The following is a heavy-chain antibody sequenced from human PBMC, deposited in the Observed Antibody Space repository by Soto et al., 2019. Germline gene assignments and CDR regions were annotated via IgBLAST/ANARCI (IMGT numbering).Heavy chain of an antibody. CDR3: ARDLDYDILTGRVGFGY. J-gene: IGHJ4*02. V-gene: IGHV3-21*02. Sequence: EVQLVESGGGLVKPGGSLRLFCSASGFTFSSYSLNWVRQAPGKGLEWVSSISSRSSSIYYADSVKGRFTISRDNAKNSLYLQMHSLRAEDTAMYYCARDLDYDILTGRVGFGYWGQGTLVTVSS. D-gene: IGHD3-9*01. CDR2: ISSRSSSI. CDR1: GFTFSSYS.